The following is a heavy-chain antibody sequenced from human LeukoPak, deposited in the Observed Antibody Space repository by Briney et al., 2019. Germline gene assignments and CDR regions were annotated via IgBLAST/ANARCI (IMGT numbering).Heavy chain of an antibody. CDR2: IGSSSSYI. D-gene: IGHD6-13*01. J-gene: IGHJ3*02. CDR3: AMGAYSSSWSRAFDI. CDR1: GFTFSSYS. V-gene: IGHV3-21*01. Sequence: GGSLRLSCAASGFTFSSYSMNWVRQAPGKGPEWVSSIGSSSSYIYYVDSVKGRFTISRDNAKNSLYLQMNSLRAEDTAVYYCAMGAYSSSWSRAFDIWGQGTMVTVSS.